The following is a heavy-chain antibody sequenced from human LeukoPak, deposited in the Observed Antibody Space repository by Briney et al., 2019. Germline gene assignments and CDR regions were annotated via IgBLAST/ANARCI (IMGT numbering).Heavy chain of an antibody. V-gene: IGHV4-39*07. CDR1: GGSISSSSYY. CDR3: ASAREGFSVTQYYFDY. D-gene: IGHD4-17*01. Sequence: SETLSLTCTVSGGSISSSSYYWGWIRQPPGKGLERIGSIYYSGSTYYNPSLKSRVTISVDTSKNQFSLKLSSVTAADTAVYYCASAREGFSVTQYYFDYWGQGTLVTVSS. CDR2: IYYSGST. J-gene: IGHJ4*02.